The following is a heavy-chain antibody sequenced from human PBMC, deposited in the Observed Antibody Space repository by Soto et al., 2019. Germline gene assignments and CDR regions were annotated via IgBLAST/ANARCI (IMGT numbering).Heavy chain of an antibody. J-gene: IGHJ6*02. CDR2: INAGNGNT. CDR1: GYTFTSYA. D-gene: IGHD6-6*01. CDR3: ARCGIAAPVITDYYYYYGMDV. Sequence: ASVKVSCKASGYTFTSYAMHWVRQAPGQRLEWMGWINAGNGNTKYSQKFQGRVTITWDTSASTAYMELSSLRSEDTAVYYCARCGIAAPVITDYYYYYGMDVRGQGTKVTVSS. V-gene: IGHV1-3*01.